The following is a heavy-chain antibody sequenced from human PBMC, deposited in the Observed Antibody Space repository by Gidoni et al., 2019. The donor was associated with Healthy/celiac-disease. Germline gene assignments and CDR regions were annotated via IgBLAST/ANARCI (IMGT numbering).Heavy chain of an antibody. D-gene: IGHD3-22*01. CDR2: IYYSGST. CDR3: ARGYYDSSGYSVWFDY. Sequence: QLQLQESGPGLVKPSETLSLTCTVSGVSISSSSYYWGWIRQPPGKGLEWIGSIYYSGSTYYNPSLKSRVTISVDTSKNQFSLKLSSVTAADTAVYYCARGYYDSSGYSVWFDYWGQGTLVTVSS. V-gene: IGHV4-39*07. J-gene: IGHJ4*02. CDR1: GVSISSSSYY.